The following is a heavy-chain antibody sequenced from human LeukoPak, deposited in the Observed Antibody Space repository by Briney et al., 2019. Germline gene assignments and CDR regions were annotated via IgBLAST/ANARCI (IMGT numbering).Heavy chain of an antibody. CDR1: GGTFSSHA. CDR2: VIPILDIT. D-gene: IGHD3-16*02. Sequence: GASVKVSCKASGGTFSSHAMNWVRQAPGQGLEWMGGVIPILDITDYAQKFQGRLTITADESTGTGHMELSSLRSEDSAVYYCARMGYDYVWGSYRYFGYWGQGTLVTVSS. J-gene: IGHJ4*02. V-gene: IGHV1-69*01. CDR3: ARMGYDYVWGSYRYFGY.